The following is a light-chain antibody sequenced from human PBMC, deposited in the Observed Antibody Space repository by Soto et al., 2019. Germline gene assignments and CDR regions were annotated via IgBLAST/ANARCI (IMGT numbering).Light chain of an antibody. J-gene: IGKJ1*01. CDR2: VAS. Sequence: DIQLTQSPSFLSASVGDRVTITCRASQGISSYLAWYQQKPGKAPKLLIYVASTLQSGVPSRFSGSVSRTEFTLTIISMQPEDFATYYCQQLNSYPQTFGQGTKVDIK. CDR1: QGISSY. V-gene: IGKV1-9*01. CDR3: QQLNSYPQT.